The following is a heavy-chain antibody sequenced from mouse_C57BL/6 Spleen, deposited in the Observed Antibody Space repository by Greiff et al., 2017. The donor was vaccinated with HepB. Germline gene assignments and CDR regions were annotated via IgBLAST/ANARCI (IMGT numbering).Heavy chain of an antibody. D-gene: IGHD3-2*02. CDR2: IDPETGGT. CDR3: TRCEGSGYRDY. J-gene: IGHJ2*01. V-gene: IGHV1-15*01. Sequence: VQLQQSGAELVRPGASVTLSCKASGYTFTDYEMHWVKQTPVHGLEGIGAIDPETGGTAYNQKFKGKAILTADKSSSTAYMELHSLTSEDSAVYYCTRCEGSGYRDYWGQGTTLTVSS. CDR1: GYTFTDYE.